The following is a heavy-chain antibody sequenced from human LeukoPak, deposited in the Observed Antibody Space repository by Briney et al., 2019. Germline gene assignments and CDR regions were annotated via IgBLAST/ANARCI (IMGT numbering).Heavy chain of an antibody. CDR2: IYHSGST. D-gene: IGHD6-19*01. CDR1: GYSISSGYY. CDR3: ASDSSGWYPGGPFDY. J-gene: IGHJ4*02. V-gene: IGHV4-38-2*01. Sequence: SETLSLTCAVSGYSISSGYYWGWIRQPPGKGLEWVGSIYHSGSTYYNPSLKSRVTISVDTSKNQFSQKLSSVTAADTAVFYCASDSSGWYPGGPFDYWGQGTLVTVSS.